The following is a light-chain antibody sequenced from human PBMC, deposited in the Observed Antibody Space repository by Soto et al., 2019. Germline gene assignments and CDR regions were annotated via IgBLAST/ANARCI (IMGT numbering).Light chain of an antibody. V-gene: IGLV2-14*03. CDR3: NSYTSSSTLV. Sequence: QSALTQPASVSGSPGQSITISCTGSSSDVGGYNYVSWYQQHPGKAPKLIIYDVAYRPSGVSNRFSGSKSGNTASLTISGLQAEDEADYYCNSYTSSSTLVFGGGTKLTVL. CDR2: DVA. CDR1: SSDVGGYNY. J-gene: IGLJ2*01.